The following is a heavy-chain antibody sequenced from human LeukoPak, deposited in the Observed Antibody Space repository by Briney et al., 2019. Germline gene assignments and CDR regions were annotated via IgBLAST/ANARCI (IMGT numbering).Heavy chain of an antibody. CDR2: ISWNSGSI. Sequence: GGSLRLSCAASGFTFDDYAMHWVRQAPGKGLEWVSGISWNSGSIGYADSVKGRFTISRDNAKNSLYLQMNSLRAEDTAVYYCARVEWELPRLYYFDYWGQGTLVTVSS. V-gene: IGHV3-9*01. D-gene: IGHD1-26*01. CDR1: GFTFDDYA. CDR3: ARVEWELPRLYYFDY. J-gene: IGHJ4*02.